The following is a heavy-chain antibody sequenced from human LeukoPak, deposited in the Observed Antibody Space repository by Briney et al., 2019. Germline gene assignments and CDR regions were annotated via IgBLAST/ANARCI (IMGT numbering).Heavy chain of an antibody. CDR2: IWYDGSNK. CDR3: ARASSGWLPDY. D-gene: IGHD6-19*01. CDR1: GFTFSSYG. J-gene: IGHJ4*02. Sequence: PGGSLRLSCAASGFTFSSYGMHWVRQAPGKGLEWVAVIWYDGSNKYYADSVKGRFTISRDNSKNTLYLQMNSLRAEDTAVYYCARASSGWLPDYWGQGTLVTVSS. V-gene: IGHV3-33*08.